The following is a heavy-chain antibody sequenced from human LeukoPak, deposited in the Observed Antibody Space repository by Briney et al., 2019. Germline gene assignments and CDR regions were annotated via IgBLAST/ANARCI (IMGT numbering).Heavy chain of an antibody. Sequence: PGGSLRLSCAASGFTFSSYGMRWVRQAPGKGLEWVAFIRYDGSNKYYADSVKGRFTISRDNSKNTLYLQMNSLRAEDTAVYYCAKDRGIAVAGMDYWGQGTLVTVSS. CDR3: AKDRGIAVAGMDY. V-gene: IGHV3-30*02. CDR1: GFTFSSYG. D-gene: IGHD6-19*01. J-gene: IGHJ4*02. CDR2: IRYDGSNK.